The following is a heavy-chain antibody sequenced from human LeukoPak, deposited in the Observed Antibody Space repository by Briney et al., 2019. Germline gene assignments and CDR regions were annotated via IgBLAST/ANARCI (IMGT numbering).Heavy chain of an antibody. J-gene: IGHJ4*02. V-gene: IGHV3-23*01. Sequence: GGSLRLSCATSGFTFSSFTMNWVRQAPGKGLEWVSTISDGSRDTHYAGTVKGRFTISRDDSQNIVYLQMDSLRAEDTALYYCTTRLRNHFDYWGQGTQVTVSS. CDR2: ISDGSRDT. CDR1: GFTFSSFT. D-gene: IGHD5-12*01. CDR3: TTRLRNHFDY.